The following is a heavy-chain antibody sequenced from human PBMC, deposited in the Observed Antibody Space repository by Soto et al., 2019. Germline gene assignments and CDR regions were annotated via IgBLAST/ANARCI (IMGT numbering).Heavy chain of an antibody. CDR1: GFTFSSYA. J-gene: IGHJ4*02. D-gene: IGHD3-22*01. Sequence: GGSLRLSCAASGFTFSSYAMSWVRQAPGKGLEWVSAISGSGGSTYYADSVKGRFTISRDNSKNTLYLQMNSLRAEDTAEYYCAKLVPRSGDYYGARPDYWGQGTLVTVSS. CDR2: ISGSGGST. CDR3: AKLVPRSGDYYGARPDY. V-gene: IGHV3-23*01.